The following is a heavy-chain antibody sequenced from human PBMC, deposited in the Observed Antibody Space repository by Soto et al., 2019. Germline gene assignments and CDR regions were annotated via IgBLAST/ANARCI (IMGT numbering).Heavy chain of an antibody. CDR2: INAGNGNT. D-gene: IGHD2-15*01. CDR1: GYTFTSYA. V-gene: IGHV1-3*01. J-gene: IGHJ4*02. Sequence: ASVKVSCKASGYTFTSYAMHWVRQAPRQRLEWMGWINAGNGNTKYSQKFQGRVTITRDTSASTAYMELSSLRSEDTAVYYCARDRGGQSILYYFDYWGQGTLVTVSS. CDR3: ARDRGGQSILYYFDY.